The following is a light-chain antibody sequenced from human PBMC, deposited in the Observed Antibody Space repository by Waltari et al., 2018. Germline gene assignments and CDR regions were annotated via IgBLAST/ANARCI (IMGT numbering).Light chain of an antibody. V-gene: IGKV6-21*02. CDR1: QSIGSA. Sequence: EIVLTQSSAVRSVTIKEKVTITCQASQSIGSALHWYQQKPDQSPKPLIKYASQSISGVPARFSGSGSGTVFTLTINSLEAEDAATYFCQQSGTFPFTFGPGTTLAIK. J-gene: IGKJ3*01. CDR3: QQSGTFPFT. CDR2: YAS.